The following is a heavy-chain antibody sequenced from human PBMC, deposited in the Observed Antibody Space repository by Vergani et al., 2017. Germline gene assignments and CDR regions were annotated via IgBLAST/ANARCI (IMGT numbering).Heavy chain of an antibody. D-gene: IGHD3-10*01. CDR2: IYTSGST. Sequence: QVQLQESGPGLVKPSQTLSLTCTVSGGSISSGSYYWSWIRQPAGKGLEWIGRIYTSGSTNYNPSLKSRVTISVDTSKNQFSLKLSSVTAADTAVYYCARDRGDMDVWGQGITVTVSS. J-gene: IGHJ6*02. V-gene: IGHV4-61*02. CDR3: ARDRGDMDV. CDR1: GGSISSGSYY.